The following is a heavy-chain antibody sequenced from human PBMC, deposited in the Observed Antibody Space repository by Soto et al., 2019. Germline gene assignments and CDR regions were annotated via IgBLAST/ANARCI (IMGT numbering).Heavy chain of an antibody. CDR3: ARSSSYGPPLDY. CDR1: GDSVSSNGAS. D-gene: IGHD2-2*01. V-gene: IGHV6-1*01. CDR2: TYYRSKWYN. J-gene: IGHJ4*02. Sequence: SQTLSLTCVISGDSVSSNGASWHWIRQSPSRGLEWLGRTYYRSKWYNDYAESVKSRVTINADTSKNQLSLQLNSLTPEDTALYYCARSSSYGPPLDYWGQGALVTVSS.